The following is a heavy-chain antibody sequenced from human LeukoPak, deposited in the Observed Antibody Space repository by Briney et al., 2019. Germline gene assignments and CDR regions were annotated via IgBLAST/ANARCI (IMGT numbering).Heavy chain of an antibody. CDR1: GFTFDDYT. J-gene: IGHJ6*02. V-gene: IGHV3-43*01. CDR3: AKDTGGYQHYYYYYGMDV. Sequence: PGGSLRLSCAASGFTFDDYTMHWVRQAPGKGLEWVSLISWDGGSTYYADSVKGRFTISRDNSKNTLYLQMNSLRAEDTAVYYCAKDTGGYQHYYYYYGMDVWGQGTTVTVSS. D-gene: IGHD3-22*01. CDR2: ISWDGGST.